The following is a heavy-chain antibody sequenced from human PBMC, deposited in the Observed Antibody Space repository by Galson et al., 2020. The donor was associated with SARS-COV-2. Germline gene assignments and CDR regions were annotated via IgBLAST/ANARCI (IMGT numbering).Heavy chain of an antibody. V-gene: IGHV1-2*02. CDR3: ARDLRISGYSYGLDS. CDR2: INPNSGRA. D-gene: IGHD5-18*01. J-gene: IGHJ4*02. Sequence: ASVKVSFKASGNTLTGYYIHWVRQAPGQGLEWMGWINPNSGRANYAQNFQGRVTMTRDTSISSAYMELSRLRSDDTAVYYCARDLRISGYSYGLDSWGQGTLVTVSS. CDR1: GNTLTGYY.